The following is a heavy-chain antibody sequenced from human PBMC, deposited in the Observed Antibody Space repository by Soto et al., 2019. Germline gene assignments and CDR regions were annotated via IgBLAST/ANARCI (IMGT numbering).Heavy chain of an antibody. D-gene: IGHD2-21*02. CDR3: ARTYCAADCPRRDFDY. Sequence: ASVKVSCKASGYILSSYNMHWVRQAPGQGLEWMGIINPSGGRTSYAQKFQDRVTMTRDTSTNTVYMELSSLRSDDTAVYYCARTYCAADCPRRDFDYWGQGTLVTV. CDR1: GYILSSYN. CDR2: INPSGGRT. J-gene: IGHJ4*02. V-gene: IGHV1-46*01.